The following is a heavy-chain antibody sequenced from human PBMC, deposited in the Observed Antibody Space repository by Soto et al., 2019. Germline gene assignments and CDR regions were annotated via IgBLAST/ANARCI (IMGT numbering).Heavy chain of an antibody. V-gene: IGHV1-69*13. J-gene: IGHJ4*02. CDR1: GGLFSSYP. CDR2: IIPVFQTA. CDR3: ARGGSGYTWFNEF. Sequence: ASVKVSCKASGGLFSSYPISWVRQVPGQGLEWMGGIIPVFQTAYYTQRFQGRVTITADESTNAAYMELSSLRSEDTAIYYCARGGSGYTWFNEFWGQGTLVTVSS. D-gene: IGHD3-22*01.